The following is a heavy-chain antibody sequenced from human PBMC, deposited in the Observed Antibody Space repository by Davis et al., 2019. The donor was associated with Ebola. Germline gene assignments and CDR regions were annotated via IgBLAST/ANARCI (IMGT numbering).Heavy chain of an antibody. CDR3: ARRPSIAVAGRGYYGMDV. V-gene: IGHV1-46*01. J-gene: IGHJ6*02. Sequence: ASVKVSCKASGYTFTGYYMHWVRQAPGQGLEWMGIINPSGGSTSYAQKFQGRVTMTRDTSTSTVYMELSSLRSEDTAVYYCARRPSIAVAGRGYYGMDVWGQGTTVTVSS. D-gene: IGHD6-19*01. CDR2: INPSGGST. CDR1: GYTFTGYY.